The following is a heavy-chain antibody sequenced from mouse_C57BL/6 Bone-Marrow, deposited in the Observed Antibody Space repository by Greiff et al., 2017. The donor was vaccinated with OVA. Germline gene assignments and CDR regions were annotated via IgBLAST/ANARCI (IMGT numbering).Heavy chain of an antibody. CDR3: ARYGSSYYLDY. D-gene: IGHD1-1*01. CDR1: GFSLTSYG. J-gene: IGHJ2*01. V-gene: IGHV2-2*01. CDR2: ICRGGST. Sequence: VQLVESGPGLVQPSQSLSITCTASGFSLTSYGVHWVRQSPGKGLEWLGVICRGGSTDYYAAFISRLNISKVNSKCPASFKMNGLHAEETAIYYCARYGSSYYLDYWGKGTTLTVTS.